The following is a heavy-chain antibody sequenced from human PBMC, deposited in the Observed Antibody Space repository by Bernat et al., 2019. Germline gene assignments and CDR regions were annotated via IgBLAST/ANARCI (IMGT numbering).Heavy chain of an antibody. D-gene: IGHD1-14*01. CDR1: GFTFSSYG. V-gene: IGHV3-33*01. CDR3: ARAYGEPPLDY. CDR2: IWYDGSNK. J-gene: IGHJ4*02. Sequence: QVQLVESGGGVVQPGRSLRLSCAASGFTFSSYGMHWVRQAPGKGLEWVAVIWYDGSNKYYADSVKGRFTISRDNSKNTLYLQMNSLRAEDTAVYYCARAYGEPPLDYWGQGTLVTVSS.